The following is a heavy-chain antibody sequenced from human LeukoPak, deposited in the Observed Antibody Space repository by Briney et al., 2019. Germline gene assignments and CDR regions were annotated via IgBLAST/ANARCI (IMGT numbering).Heavy chain of an antibody. D-gene: IGHD3-10*02. CDR1: GYTLTELS. CDR3: ACSGSYYKSIDYFDY. V-gene: IGHV1-24*01. J-gene: IGHJ4*02. CDR2: FDPEDGET. Sequence: ASVKVSCKVSGYTLTELSMHWVRQAPGKGPEWMGGFDPEDGETIYAQKFQGRVTMTEDTSTDTAYMELSSLRSEDTAVYYCACSGSYYKSIDYFDYWGQGTLVTVSS.